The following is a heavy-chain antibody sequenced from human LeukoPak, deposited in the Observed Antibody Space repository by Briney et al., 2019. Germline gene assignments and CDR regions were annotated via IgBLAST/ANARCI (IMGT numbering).Heavy chain of an antibody. J-gene: IGHJ5*02. V-gene: IGHV4-39*07. Sequence: SETLSLTCTVSGGSISSSSYYWGWIRQPPGKGLEWIGSIYYSGSTDYNPSLKSRVTISVATSKNQLSLKLNSVTAADTAVYYCARHPARSNWFDPWGQGILVTVSS. CDR3: ARHPARSNWFDP. CDR1: GGSISSSSYY. CDR2: IYYSGST.